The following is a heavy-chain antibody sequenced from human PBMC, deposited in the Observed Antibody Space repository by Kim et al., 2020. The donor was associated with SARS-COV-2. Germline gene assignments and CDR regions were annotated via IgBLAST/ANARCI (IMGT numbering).Heavy chain of an antibody. CDR3: AKVGRAIAAAGYGSHWYFDL. V-gene: IGHV3-23*03. J-gene: IGHJ2*01. D-gene: IGHD6-13*01. CDR2: IYSGGSST. CDR1: GFTFSSYA. Sequence: GGSLRLSCAASGFTFSSYAMSWVRQAPGKGLEWVSVIYSGGSSTYYADSVKGRFTISRDNSKNTLYLQMNSLRAEDTAVYYCAKVGRAIAAAGYGSHWYFDLWGRGTLVTVSS.